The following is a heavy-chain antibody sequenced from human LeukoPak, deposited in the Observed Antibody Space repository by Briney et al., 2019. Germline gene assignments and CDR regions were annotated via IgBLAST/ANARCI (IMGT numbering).Heavy chain of an antibody. V-gene: IGHV3-21*01. D-gene: IGHD6-19*01. J-gene: IGHJ4*02. CDR3: ARSGWTGYYFDY. Sequence: GGSLRLSCAASGFTFSSYSMNWVRQAPGKGLEWVSSISSSSSYIYYADSVKGRFTISRDNAKNSLYLLMNSLRAEDTAVYYCARSGWTGYYFDYWGQGTLVTVSS. CDR2: ISSSSSYI. CDR1: GFTFSSYS.